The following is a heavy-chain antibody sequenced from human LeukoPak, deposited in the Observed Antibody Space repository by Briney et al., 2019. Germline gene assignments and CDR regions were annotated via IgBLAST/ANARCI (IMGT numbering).Heavy chain of an antibody. Sequence: GGSLRLSCAASGFTFSSYAMSWVRQAPGKGLEWVSAISGSGGSTNYADSVKGRLTISRDNSKNTLYVQMNSLRAEDTAVYYCAKAQGRDWNASGGDYYFDYWGQGTLVTVSS. CDR2: ISGSGGST. V-gene: IGHV3-23*01. D-gene: IGHD1-1*01. CDR3: AKAQGRDWNASGGDYYFDY. J-gene: IGHJ4*02. CDR1: GFTFSSYA.